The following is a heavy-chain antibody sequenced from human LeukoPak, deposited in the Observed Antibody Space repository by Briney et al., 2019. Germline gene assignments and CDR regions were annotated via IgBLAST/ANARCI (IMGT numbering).Heavy chain of an antibody. V-gene: IGHV4-34*01. CDR2: INHSGST. J-gene: IGHJ4*02. Sequence: SETLSLTCAVYGGPFSGYYWSWIRQPPGKGLEWIGEINHSGSTNYNPPLKSRVTISVDTSKNQLCLKLSSVTAADTAVYYCARGPGGQITRHTPKDLYDFDYWGQGTLVTVSS. D-gene: IGHD3-16*01. CDR3: ARGPGGQITRHTPKDLYDFDY. CDR1: GGPFSGYY.